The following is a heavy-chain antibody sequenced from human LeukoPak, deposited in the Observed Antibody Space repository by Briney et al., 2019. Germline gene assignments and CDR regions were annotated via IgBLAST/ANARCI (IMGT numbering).Heavy chain of an antibody. D-gene: IGHD1-1*01. Sequence: ASVKVSCKASGFTFSGYYVQWLRQAPGQGLEWVGMINPNDGSTKYAQKFQGRVTLSGDTSTSTVYMELNSLRIEDTAMYYCARDGLQTRYNWNDEGRKNWFEPWGQGTLVTVSS. V-gene: IGHV1-46*01. J-gene: IGHJ5*02. CDR1: GFTFSGYY. CDR3: ARDGLQTRYNWNDEGRKNWFEP. CDR2: INPNDGST.